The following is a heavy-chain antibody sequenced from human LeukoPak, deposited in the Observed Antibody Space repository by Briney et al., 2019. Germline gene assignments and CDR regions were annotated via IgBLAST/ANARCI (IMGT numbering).Heavy chain of an antibody. CDR2: INPNTGGT. CDR1: GYTFTNYY. J-gene: IGHJ4*02. Sequence: ASVKVSCKASGYTFTNYYMHWVRQAPGQGLEWMGWINPNTGGTNYAQKFQGRVTMTRDTSISTAYMELGRLSSDDTADYYCARETRRSFDYWGQGTLVTVSS. V-gene: IGHV1-2*02. CDR3: ARETRRSFDY.